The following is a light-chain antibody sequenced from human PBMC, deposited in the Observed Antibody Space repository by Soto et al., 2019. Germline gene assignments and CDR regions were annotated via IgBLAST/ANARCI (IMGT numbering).Light chain of an antibody. CDR1: QSVSSK. V-gene: IGKV3-15*01. CDR3: QHYNNWPPWT. Sequence: ETVMTQSPAALAVSRGERATLSSRASQSVSSKLAWYQQKPGQAPSLLIYGAFTRATGVPARFSGSGSGTEFTLTISSLQSEDFAVYYCQHYNNWPPWTFGQGTKVDIK. J-gene: IGKJ1*01. CDR2: GAF.